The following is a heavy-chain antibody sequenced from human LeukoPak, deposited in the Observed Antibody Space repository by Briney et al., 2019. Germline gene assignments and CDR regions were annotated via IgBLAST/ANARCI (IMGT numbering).Heavy chain of an antibody. V-gene: IGHV3-9*01. CDR2: ISWNSGSI. J-gene: IGHJ4*02. CDR1: GFTFDDYA. D-gene: IGHD3-9*01. Sequence: PGGSLRLSCAASGFTFDDYATHWVRQAPAKGLELVSGISWNSGSIGYADSVKGRFTISRDNAKNSLYLQMNSLRAEDTALYYCAKGIRYFDWLPTAIDYWGQGTLVTVSS. CDR3: AKGIRYFDWLPTAIDY.